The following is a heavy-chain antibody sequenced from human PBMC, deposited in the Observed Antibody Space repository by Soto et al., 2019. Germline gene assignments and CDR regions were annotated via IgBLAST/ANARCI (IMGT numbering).Heavy chain of an antibody. CDR3: VYYCAKSNYGGDEYFKYGMAV. CDR1: GYRFTGYG. V-gene: IGHV1-2*02. CDR2: SNPKSGAK. J-gene: IGHJ6*02. D-gene: IGHD2-21*02. Sequence: ASVKISCKASGYRFTGYGLHWVRQAPGQGLQWMGWSNPKSGAKDYAQKFQGRVTMTREMSTNTAYLELSGLRSDDTADDTAVYYCAKSNYGGDEYFKYGMAVRGQGTTVTASS.